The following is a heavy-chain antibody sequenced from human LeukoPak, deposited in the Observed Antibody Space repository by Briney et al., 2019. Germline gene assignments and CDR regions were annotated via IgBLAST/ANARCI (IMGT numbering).Heavy chain of an antibody. D-gene: IGHD1-26*01. CDR3: ARDLSEWERRSWFDP. V-gene: IGHV4-39*07. CDR2: IYYSGST. Sequence: SETLSLTCTVSGGSISSSSYYWGWIRQPPGKGLEWIGSIYYSGSTYYNPSLKSRVTISVDTSKNQFSLKLSSVTAADAAVYYCARDLSEWERRSWFDPWGQGTLVTVSS. CDR1: GGSISSSSYY. J-gene: IGHJ5*02.